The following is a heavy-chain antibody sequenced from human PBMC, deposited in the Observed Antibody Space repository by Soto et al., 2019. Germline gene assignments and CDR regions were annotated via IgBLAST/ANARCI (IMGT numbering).Heavy chain of an antibody. CDR3: ARDPERGDFCTFDC. D-gene: IGHD3-3*01. J-gene: IGHJ4*02. CDR1: GGTFSRYA. CDR2: IIPILGTA. V-gene: IGHV1-69*11. Sequence: QVQLVQSGAEVKKPGSSVKVSCKASGGTFSRYAFSWVRQAPGQGLEWMGGIIPILGTANYAQKFQGRVTITADESTSTAYMELSSLRSEDTAVYYCARDPERGDFCTFDCWGQGTQVTVSS.